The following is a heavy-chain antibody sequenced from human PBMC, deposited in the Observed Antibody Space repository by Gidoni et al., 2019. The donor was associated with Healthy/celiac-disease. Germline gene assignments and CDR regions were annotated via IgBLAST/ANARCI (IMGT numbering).Heavy chain of an antibody. J-gene: IGHJ4*02. CDR3: ARGEDGEYSSSGDFDY. CDR1: GFTFSSYW. V-gene: IGHV3-7*03. CDR2: IKQDGSEK. D-gene: IGHD6-6*01. Sequence: EVQLVESGGGLVQPGGSLRLSCAASGFTFSSYWMSWVRQAPGKGLEWVANIKQDGSEKYYVDSVKGRFTISRDNAKNSLYLQMNSLRAEDTAVYYCARGEDGEYSSSGDFDYWGQGTLVTVSS.